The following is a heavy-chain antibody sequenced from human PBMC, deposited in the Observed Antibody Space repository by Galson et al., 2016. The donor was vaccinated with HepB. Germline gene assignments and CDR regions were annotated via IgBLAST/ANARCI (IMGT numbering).Heavy chain of an antibody. V-gene: IGHV3-33*08. D-gene: IGHD3-9*01. J-gene: IGHJ4*02. CDR3: ARGAIYFDIFAGCPDY. CDR1: GFTFSSYG. CDR2: IWYDGGDK. Sequence: SLRLSCAASGFTFSSYGMHWVRQAPGKGLEWVALIWYDGGDKYYGDSVKGRFIISRENSKNTLYLQMNSLRAEDTAGYYCARGAIYFDIFAGCPDYWGQGVLVTVAS.